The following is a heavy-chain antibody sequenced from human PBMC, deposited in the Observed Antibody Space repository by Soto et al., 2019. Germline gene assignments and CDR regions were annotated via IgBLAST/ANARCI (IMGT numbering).Heavy chain of an antibody. CDR1: GGSVGSSSYY. D-gene: IGHD6-13*01. CDR3: ARHASRGYSSSWYFED. V-gene: IGHV4-39*01. CDR2: TYYSAGT. J-gene: IGHJ4*02. Sequence: SETLSLACNVSGGSVGSSSYYWGWIRQAPGKGLEWIVSTYYSAGTYYNPSLKSRVTTSLDASKNQFSLTVTSVTAADTAIYYCARHASRGYSSSWYFEDWGQGTPVTVSS.